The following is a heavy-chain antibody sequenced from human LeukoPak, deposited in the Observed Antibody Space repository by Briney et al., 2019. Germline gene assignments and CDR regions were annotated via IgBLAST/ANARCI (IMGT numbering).Heavy chain of an antibody. CDR2: ISAYNGNT. J-gene: IGHJ5*02. CDR3: AKTGYSSGWYETRGNWFDP. CDR1: GYTFTSYG. Sequence: GASVKVSCKASGYTFTSYGISWVRQAPGQGLEWMRWISAYNGNTNYAQKLQGRVTMTTDTSTSTAYMELRSLRSDDTAVYYCAKTGYSSGWYETRGNWFDPWGQGTLVTVSS. V-gene: IGHV1-18*01. D-gene: IGHD6-19*01.